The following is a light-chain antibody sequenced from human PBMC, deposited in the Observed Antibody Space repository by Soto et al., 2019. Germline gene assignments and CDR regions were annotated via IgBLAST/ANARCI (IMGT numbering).Light chain of an antibody. CDR1: SSNIGSYT. J-gene: IGLJ1*01. CDR2: SNS. V-gene: IGLV1-44*01. Sequence: QSVLTQPTSASGTPGQRVTISCSGSSSNIGSYTVNWYQHVPGTAPKLLMYSNSERPSGVPARFSGSLSGTSASLAISGLQSEDEADYYCAAWDGSLNGYVFGAGTKLTVL. CDR3: AAWDGSLNGYV.